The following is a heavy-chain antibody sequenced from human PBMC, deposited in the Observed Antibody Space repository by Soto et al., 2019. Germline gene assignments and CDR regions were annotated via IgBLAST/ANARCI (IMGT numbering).Heavy chain of an antibody. CDR2: ISATGGSA. Sequence: DVQLLESGGGLVQPGGSLRLSCAASGFTFSSYAMSWVRQAPGKGLEWVSAISATGGSAFYADSVKGRFTISRDNSKNAVFLQIDSLVTEDTAVYYCAKGTTAVYGFDFWGQGTLVTVSS. V-gene: IGHV3-23*01. CDR1: GFTFSSYA. J-gene: IGHJ4*02. D-gene: IGHD3-10*01. CDR3: AKGTTAVYGFDF.